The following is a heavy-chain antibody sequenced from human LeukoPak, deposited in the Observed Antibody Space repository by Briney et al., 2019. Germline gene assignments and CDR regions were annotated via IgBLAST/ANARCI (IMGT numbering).Heavy chain of an antibody. CDR2: ISSGSGYI. J-gene: IGHJ1*01. D-gene: IGHD6-13*01. Sequence: PGGPLRLSCAASGFTFSSYSMNWVRQAPGKGLEWVSSISSGSGYIYYAASVEGRFTISRDNAENSLYLQMSSLRAEDTAVYYCASLGYLSGYSTTWYPFQHWGQGTLVTVSS. CDR1: GFTFSSYS. CDR3: ASLGYLSGYSTTWYPFQH. V-gene: IGHV3-21*01.